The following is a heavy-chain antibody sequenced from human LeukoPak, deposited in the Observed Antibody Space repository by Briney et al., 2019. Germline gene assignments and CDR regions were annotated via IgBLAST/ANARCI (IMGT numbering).Heavy chain of an antibody. Sequence: PSETLSLTCAVSGYSISSGYYWGWIRQPPGNGLEWIGSIYHSGSTYYNPSLKSRVTISVDTSKNQFSLKLSSVTAADTAVYYCARSIPPYYDFWSDTYFDYWGQGSLVTVSS. CDR3: ARSIPPYYDFWSDTYFDY. CDR2: IYHSGST. J-gene: IGHJ4*02. CDR1: GYSISSGYY. D-gene: IGHD3-3*01. V-gene: IGHV4-38-2*01.